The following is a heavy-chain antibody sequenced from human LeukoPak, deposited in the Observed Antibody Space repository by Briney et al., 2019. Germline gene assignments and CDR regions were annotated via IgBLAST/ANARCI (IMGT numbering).Heavy chain of an antibody. V-gene: IGHV3-49*04. Sequence: GGSLRLSCAASGFTFSSYSMNWVRQAPGKGLEWVGFIRSKAYGGTTEYAASVKGRFTISRDDSKSIAYLQMNSLKTEDTAVYYCVTTLDYWGQGTLVTVSS. J-gene: IGHJ4*02. CDR3: VTTLDY. CDR2: IRSKAYGGTT. D-gene: IGHD4-17*01. CDR1: GFTFSSYS.